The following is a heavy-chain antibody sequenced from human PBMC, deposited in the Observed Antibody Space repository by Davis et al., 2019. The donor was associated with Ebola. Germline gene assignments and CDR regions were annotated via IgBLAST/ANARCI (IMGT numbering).Heavy chain of an antibody. V-gene: IGHV3-11*01. CDR2: ISSSGSTI. CDR1: GFTFSDYY. Sequence: GESLKISCAASGFTFSDYYMSWIRQAPGKGLEWVSYISSSGSTIYYADSVKGRFTISRDNAKNSLYLQMNSLRAEDTALYYCAKDMRGSGSYPDYWGQGTLVTISS. CDR3: AKDMRGSGSYPDY. D-gene: IGHD3-10*01. J-gene: IGHJ4*02.